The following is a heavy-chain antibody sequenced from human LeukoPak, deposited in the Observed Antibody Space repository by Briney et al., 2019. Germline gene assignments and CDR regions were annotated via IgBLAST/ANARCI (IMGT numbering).Heavy chain of an antibody. CDR3: AKDLHYGSADY. D-gene: IGHD3-10*01. CDR1: GFTFSNYW. CDR2: INPDGSTT. J-gene: IGHJ4*02. V-gene: IGHV3-74*01. Sequence: GGSLRLSCAASGFTFSNYWMHWVRHDPGKGLVWVSFINPDGSTTNYADSVKGRLTISRDNAKNALYLQMNSLRAEDTAVYYCAKDLHYGSADYWGQGTLVTVSS.